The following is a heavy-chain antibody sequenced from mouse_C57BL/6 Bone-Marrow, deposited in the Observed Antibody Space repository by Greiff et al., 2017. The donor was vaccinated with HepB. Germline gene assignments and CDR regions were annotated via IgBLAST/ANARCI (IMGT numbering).Heavy chain of an antibody. CDR2: IYPRSGNT. CDR1: GYTFTSYG. Sequence: QVQLQQSGAELARPGASVKLSCKASGYTFTSYGISWVKQRTGQGLEWIGEIYPRSGNTYYNEKFKGKATLTADKSSSTAYMELRSLTSEDSAVYFCADYYGSSAPDWFAYWGQGTLVTVSA. V-gene: IGHV1-81*01. CDR3: ADYYGSSAPDWFAY. D-gene: IGHD1-1*01. J-gene: IGHJ3*01.